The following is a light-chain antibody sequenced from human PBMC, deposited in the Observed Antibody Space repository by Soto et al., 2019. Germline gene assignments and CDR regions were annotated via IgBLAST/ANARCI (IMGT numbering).Light chain of an antibody. V-gene: IGKV2-30*02. CDR2: KVS. CDR3: MQGTQWPFT. CDR1: QSLVHSDGNTY. Sequence: DVVMTQSPLSLPVTLGQPASISCRSSQSLVHSDGNTYLNWFQQRPGLSPRRLIYKVSNRDSGVPDRFSGSGSGTDFTLKISRVEADDVGVYYCMQGTQWPFTFGPGTKVDIK. J-gene: IGKJ3*01.